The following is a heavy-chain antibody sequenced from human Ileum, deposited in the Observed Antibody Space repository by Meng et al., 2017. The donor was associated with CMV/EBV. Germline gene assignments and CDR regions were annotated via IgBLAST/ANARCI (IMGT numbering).Heavy chain of an antibody. V-gene: IGHV3-53*01. Sequence: GESLKISCAASGFTGNYMSWVRQAPGKGLEWVSVIYSDDSTYYADSVKGRFTISRDNSKNTLLLQMNSLRAEDTAVYYCARHAGGWRGMDVWGQGTTVTVSS. CDR3: ARHAGGWRGMDV. D-gene: IGHD6-19*01. J-gene: IGHJ6*02. CDR1: GFTGNY. CDR2: IYSDDST.